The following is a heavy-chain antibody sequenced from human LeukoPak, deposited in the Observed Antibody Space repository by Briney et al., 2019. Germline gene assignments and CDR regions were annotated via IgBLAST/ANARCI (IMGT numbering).Heavy chain of an antibody. J-gene: IGHJ4*02. V-gene: IGHV3-23*01. D-gene: IGHD3-10*01. CDR3: ARSSGSYTRLDY. CDR2: ISGSGVTT. CDR1: GFTFSSCA. Sequence: GGSLRLSCAASGFTFSSCAMSWVRQAPGRGLEWVSAISGSGVTTYYADSVKGRFTISRDNSKNTLHLQMNSLRAEDTAVYYCARSSGSYTRLDYWGQGTLVTVSS.